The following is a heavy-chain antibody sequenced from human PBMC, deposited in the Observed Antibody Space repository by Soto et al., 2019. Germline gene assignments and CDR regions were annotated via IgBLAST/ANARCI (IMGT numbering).Heavy chain of an antibody. V-gene: IGHV1-18*01. CDR3: ARDPVAGTYFDY. J-gene: IGHJ4*02. D-gene: IGHD6-19*01. CDR2: INAFNGNT. CDR1: GYTFISYG. Sequence: QVQLVQSGAEVKKPGASVKVSCKASGYTFISYGISWVRQAPGQGLEWMGWINAFNGNTNYAQKLLGRVTMTRDTYTSTAYMELRSLRSNDTAVYYCARDPVAGTYFDYWGQGTLVTVSS.